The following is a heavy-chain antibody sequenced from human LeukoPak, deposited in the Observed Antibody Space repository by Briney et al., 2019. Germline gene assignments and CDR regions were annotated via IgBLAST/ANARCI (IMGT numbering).Heavy chain of an antibody. Sequence: ASVKVSCKASGYTFTSYGISWVRQAPGQGLEWVGGIIPIFDIANYAQNFQGRLTITADEATTTVFMELSTLRSDDTAVYYCARAIPVGYCSGSNCYALDSWGQGTLVTVSS. CDR1: GYTFTSYG. CDR3: ARAIPVGYCSGSNCYALDS. V-gene: IGHV1-69*13. CDR2: IIPIFDIA. D-gene: IGHD2-2*03. J-gene: IGHJ4*02.